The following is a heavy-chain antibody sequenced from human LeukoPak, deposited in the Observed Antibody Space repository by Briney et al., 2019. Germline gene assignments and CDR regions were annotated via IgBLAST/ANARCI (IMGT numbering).Heavy chain of an antibody. Sequence: PSETLSLTCTVSGGSISSGGYYWSWIRQHPGKGLEWIVYIYYSGSTYYNPSLKSRVTISVDTSKNQFSLKLSSVTAADTAVYYCARARLNFEGYYFDYWGQGTLVTVSS. CDR3: ARARLNFEGYYFDY. J-gene: IGHJ4*02. CDR2: IYYSGST. D-gene: IGHD3-22*01. V-gene: IGHV4-31*03. CDR1: GGSISSGGYY.